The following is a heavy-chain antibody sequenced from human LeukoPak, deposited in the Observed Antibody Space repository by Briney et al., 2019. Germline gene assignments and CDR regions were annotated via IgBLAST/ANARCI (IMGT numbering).Heavy chain of an antibody. D-gene: IGHD3-22*01. CDR3: ARPRTLNYYDSSGYSVSYFDY. CDR2: ISSSSSTI. Sequence: GSLRLSCAASGFTFSSYSMNWVRQAPGKGLEWVSYISSSSSTIYYADSVKGRFTISRDDAKNSLYLQMNSLRAEDTAVYYCARPRTLNYYDSSGYSVSYFDYWGQGTLVTVSS. J-gene: IGHJ4*02. CDR1: GFTFSSYS. V-gene: IGHV3-48*01.